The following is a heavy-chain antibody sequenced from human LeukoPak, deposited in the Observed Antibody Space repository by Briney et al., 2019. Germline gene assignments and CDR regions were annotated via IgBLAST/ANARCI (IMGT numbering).Heavy chain of an antibody. CDR1: GFTFTSSA. Sequence: SVKVSCKASGFTFTSSAVQWVRQARGQRPEWIGWIVVGSGNTNYAQKFQERVTITRDMSTGTAYMELSSLRSEDTAVYYCAADLGDDPDWYFDLWGRGTLVTVSS. D-gene: IGHD3-10*01. CDR3: AADLGDDPDWYFDL. CDR2: IVVGSGNT. J-gene: IGHJ2*01. V-gene: IGHV1-58*01.